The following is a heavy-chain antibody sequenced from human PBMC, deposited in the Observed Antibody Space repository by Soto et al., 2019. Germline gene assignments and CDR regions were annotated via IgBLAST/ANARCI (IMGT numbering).Heavy chain of an antibody. J-gene: IGHJ6*02. Sequence: GGSLRLSCAASGFNFNDYGMHWVRQAPGKGLEWVSSISWNSVSIGYADSVKGRFTISRDNAKNSLYLQMNSLRAEDTVLYYCAKDMENGYNPYYYYGMDVWGQGTTVTVSS. D-gene: IGHD3-10*01. CDR3: AKDMENGYNPYYYYGMDV. CDR1: GFNFNDYG. CDR2: ISWNSVSI. V-gene: IGHV3-9*01.